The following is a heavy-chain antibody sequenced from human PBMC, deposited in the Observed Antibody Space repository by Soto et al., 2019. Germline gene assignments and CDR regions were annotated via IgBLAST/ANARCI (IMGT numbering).Heavy chain of an antibody. J-gene: IGHJ3*02. V-gene: IGHV3-9*01. D-gene: IGHD1-26*01. Sequence: EVQLVESGGGLVQPGRSLRLSCAASGFTFDDYAMHWVRQAPGKGLEWVSGISWNSGSIGYADSVKGRFTISRDNAKNSLYLQMNSLRAEDTALYYCASRADDDAFDIWGQGTMVTVSS. CDR1: GFTFDDYA. CDR3: ASRADDDAFDI. CDR2: ISWNSGSI.